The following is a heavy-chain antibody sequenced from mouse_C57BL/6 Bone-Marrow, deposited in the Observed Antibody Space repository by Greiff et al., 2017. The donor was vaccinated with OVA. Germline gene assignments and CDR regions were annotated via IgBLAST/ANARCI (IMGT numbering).Heavy chain of an antibody. Sequence: QVQLQQSGAELVRPGASVKLSCKASGYTFTDSYLNWVKQRPGPGLEWIARIYPGSGNTYSNTKFTGKATLTADNSSSSAYMQLSSLTSEVSAVCVCAREGLILPMDYWGQGTSVTVSS. CDR2: IYPGSGNT. CDR3: AREGLILPMDY. D-gene: IGHD1-1*01. CDR1: GYTFTDSY. V-gene: IGHV1-76*01. J-gene: IGHJ4*01.